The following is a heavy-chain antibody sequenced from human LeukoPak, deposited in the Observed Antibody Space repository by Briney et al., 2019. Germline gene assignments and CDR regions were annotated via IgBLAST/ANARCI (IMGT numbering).Heavy chain of an antibody. CDR3: ARDGGEDIVVVPAAKSFDY. CDR2: IKQDGSEK. CDR1: GFTFSSYW. J-gene: IGHJ4*02. D-gene: IGHD2-2*01. Sequence: GGSLRLSCAASGFTFSSYWMSWVRQAPGKGLEWVANIKQDGSEKYYVDSVKGRFTISRDNAKNSLYLQMNSLRAEDTAVYYCARDGGEDIVVVPAAKSFDYWGQGTLVTVSS. V-gene: IGHV3-7*01.